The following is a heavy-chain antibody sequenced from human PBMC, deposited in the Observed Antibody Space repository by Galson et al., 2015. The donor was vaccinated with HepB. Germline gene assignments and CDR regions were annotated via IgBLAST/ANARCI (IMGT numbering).Heavy chain of an antibody. D-gene: IGHD3-10*01. Sequence: CAISGDSVSSNSAAWNWIRQSPSRGLEWLGRTYYRSKWYNDYAVSVKSLITINPDTSKNQFSLQLNSVTPEDTAVYYCARAPYYYGSGSLWRPNYYYYYGMDVWGHGTTVTVSS. CDR3: ARAPYYYGSGSLWRPNYYYYYGMDV. J-gene: IGHJ6*02. CDR1: GDSVSSNSAA. V-gene: IGHV6-1*01. CDR2: TYYRSKWYN.